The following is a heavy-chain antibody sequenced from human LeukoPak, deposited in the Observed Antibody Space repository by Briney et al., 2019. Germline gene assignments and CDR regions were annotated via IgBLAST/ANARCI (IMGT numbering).Heavy chain of an antibody. CDR3: ARERWFGELSWFDP. D-gene: IGHD3-10*01. CDR2: INAGNGNT. V-gene: IGHV1-3*01. J-gene: IGHJ5*02. Sequence: GASVKVSCKASGYTFTSYAMHWVRQAPGQRLEWMGWINAGNGNTKYSQKFQGRVTITRDTSASTVYMELSSLRSEDTAVYYCARERWFGELSWFDPWGQGTLVTVSS. CDR1: GYTFTSYA.